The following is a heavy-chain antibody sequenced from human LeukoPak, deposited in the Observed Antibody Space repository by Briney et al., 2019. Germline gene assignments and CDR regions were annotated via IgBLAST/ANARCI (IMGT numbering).Heavy chain of an antibody. D-gene: IGHD2-2*01. CDR1: GFTFSSYE. CDR2: ISSSGSTI. CDR3: AKGLGYCSSTSCSADY. J-gene: IGHJ4*02. Sequence: PGGSLRLSCAASGFTFSSYEMNWVRQAPGKGLEWVSYISSSGSTIYYADSVKGRFTISRDNAKNSLYLQMNSLRAEDTAVYYCAKGLGYCSSTSCSADYWGQGTLVTVSS. V-gene: IGHV3-48*03.